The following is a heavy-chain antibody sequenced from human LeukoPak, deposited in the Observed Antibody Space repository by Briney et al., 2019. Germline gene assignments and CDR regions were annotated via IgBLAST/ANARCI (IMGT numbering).Heavy chain of an antibody. CDR2: INPNSGDT. J-gene: IGHJ5*02. CDR1: GYSFTDYY. Sequence: ASVKVSCKASGYSFTDYYIHWVRQAPGQGLEWMGWINPNSGDTKYAQKSQGRVTMTRDTSISTAYMEFSRLRSDDTAFDYCAHGDWFAPWGQGTLVTVSS. CDR3: AHGDWFAP. V-gene: IGHV1-2*02. D-gene: IGHD5-24*01.